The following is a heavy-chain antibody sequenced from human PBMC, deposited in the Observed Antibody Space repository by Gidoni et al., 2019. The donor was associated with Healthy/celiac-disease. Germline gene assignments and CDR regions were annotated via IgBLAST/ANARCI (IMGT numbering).Heavy chain of an antibody. CDR1: GFTFSSYA. J-gene: IGHJ6*02. V-gene: IGHV3-23*04. D-gene: IGHD3-3*01. Sequence: EVQLVESGGGLVQPGGSLRLSCAASGFTFSSYAMSWDRHAPGKGREWVSAISGSGGSTYYADSVKGRFTISRDNSKNTLYLQMNSLRAEDTAVYYCAKDGTVRFLEWDQNPPYYYYGMDVWGQGTTVTVSS. CDR3: AKDGTVRFLEWDQNPPYYYYGMDV. CDR2: ISGSGGST.